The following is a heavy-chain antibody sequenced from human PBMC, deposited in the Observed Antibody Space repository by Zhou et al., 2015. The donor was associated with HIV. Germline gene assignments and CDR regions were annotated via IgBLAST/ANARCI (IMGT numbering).Heavy chain of an antibody. J-gene: IGHJ4*02. V-gene: IGHV1-18*01. Sequence: QVQLVQSGAEVKKPGASVRVSCKASGYTFTNYGISWVRQAPGQGLEWMGWISAYNGNTNFAQKLQGRVTMTTDTSTSTAYMELRSLRSDDTAVYYCARDRNYYGLRGIYVTPGGYWGQGTLVTVSS. CDR3: ARDRNYYGLRGIYVTPGGY. D-gene: IGHD3-10*01. CDR1: GYTFTNYG. CDR2: ISAYNGNT.